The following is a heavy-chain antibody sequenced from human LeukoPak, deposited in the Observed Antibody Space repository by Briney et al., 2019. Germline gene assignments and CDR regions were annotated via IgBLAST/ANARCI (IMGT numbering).Heavy chain of an antibody. Sequence: GGSLRLSCAASGFTFSRHSIHWVRQAPGQGLDWVSSINGGSFYISYADSVKGRFTVSRDDAKNSVYLQMNSLRDEDTAIYYCTAGHAILGSTCSAYWGQGTLLTVSS. CDR1: GFTFSRHS. CDR3: TAGHAILGSTCSAY. CDR2: INGGSFYI. J-gene: IGHJ4*02. D-gene: IGHD3-10*02. V-gene: IGHV3-21*01.